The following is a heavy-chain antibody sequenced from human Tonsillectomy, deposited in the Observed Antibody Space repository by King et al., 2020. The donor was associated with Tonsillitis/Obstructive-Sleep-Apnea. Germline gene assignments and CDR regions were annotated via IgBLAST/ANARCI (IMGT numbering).Heavy chain of an antibody. CDR3: GGVPATIGYYYYGMDV. Sequence: QMQLQESGPGLVKPSETLSLTCTVSGGSISSYYWSWIRQPPGKGPEWIGYIYYSGSTNYNPSLKSRVTISVDTSKNQFSLKLSSVTAADTAVYYCGGVPATIGYYYYGMDVWGQGTTVTVSS. V-gene: IGHV4-59*01. CDR2: IYYSGST. D-gene: IGHD2-2*01. CDR1: GGSISSYY. J-gene: IGHJ6*02.